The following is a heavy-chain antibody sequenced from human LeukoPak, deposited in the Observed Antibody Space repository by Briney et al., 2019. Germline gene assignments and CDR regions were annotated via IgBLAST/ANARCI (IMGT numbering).Heavy chain of an antibody. CDR2: IYYSGST. CDR3: AVAGLSGIDY. CDR1: GGSISSYY. J-gene: IGHJ4*02. Sequence: TSETLSLTCTVSGGSISSYYWSWIRQPPGMGLEWIGYIYYSGSTNYNPSLKSRVTISVDTSKNQFSLKLSSVTAADTAVYYCAVAGLSGIDYWGQGTLVTVSS. D-gene: IGHD6-19*01. V-gene: IGHV4-59*01.